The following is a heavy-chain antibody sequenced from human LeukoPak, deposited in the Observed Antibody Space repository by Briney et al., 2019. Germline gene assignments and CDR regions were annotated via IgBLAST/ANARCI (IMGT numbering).Heavy chain of an antibody. CDR1: GYSISSGYY. CDR2: THHSGNT. Sequence: SSETLSLTCAVSGYSISSGYYWGWIRQPPGKGLEWIGSTHHSGNTYYNPSLRSRVTVSVDTSKNQISLKLSSVTAADTAVYYCARRGDGYNFFDYWGQGTLVTVSS. J-gene: IGHJ4*02. CDR3: ARRGDGYNFFDY. V-gene: IGHV4-38-2*01. D-gene: IGHD5-24*01.